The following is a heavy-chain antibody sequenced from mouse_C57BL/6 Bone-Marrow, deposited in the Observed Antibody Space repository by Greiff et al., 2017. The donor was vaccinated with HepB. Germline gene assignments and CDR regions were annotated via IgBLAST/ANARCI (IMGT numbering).Heavy chain of an antibody. V-gene: IGHV1-4*01. CDR2: INPSSGYT. J-gene: IGHJ1*03. CDR3: ARSLTTVVATGWYFDV. Sequence: VKLQQSGAELARPGASVKMSCKASGYTFTSYTMHWVKQRPGQGLEWIGYINPSSGYTKYNQKFKDKATLTADKSSSTAYMQLSSLTSEDSAVYYCARSLTTVVATGWYFDVWGTGTTVTVSS. CDR1: GYTFTSYT. D-gene: IGHD1-1*01.